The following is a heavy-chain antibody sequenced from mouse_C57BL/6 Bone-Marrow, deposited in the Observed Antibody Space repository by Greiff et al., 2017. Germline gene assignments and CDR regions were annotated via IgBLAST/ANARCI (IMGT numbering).Heavy chain of an antibody. CDR2: ILPGSGST. D-gene: IGHD1-1*01. Sequence: QVQLQQSGAELMKPGASVKLSCKATGYTFTGYWIEWVKQRPGHGLEWIGEILPGSGSTNYNEKFKGKATFTADTSSNTAYMQLSSLTTEDSAIYNCARSEMDYGRSYAWYFDVWGTGTTVTVSS. CDR1: GYTFTGYW. J-gene: IGHJ1*03. V-gene: IGHV1-9*01. CDR3: ARSEMDYGRSYAWYFDV.